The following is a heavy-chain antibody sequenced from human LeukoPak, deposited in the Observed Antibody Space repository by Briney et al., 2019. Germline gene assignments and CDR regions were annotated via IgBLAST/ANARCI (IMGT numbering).Heavy chain of an antibody. Sequence: GGSLRLSCAASGFTFSSYAMSWVRQAPGKGLEWVSAISGSGGSTYYADSVKGRFTISRDNSKDTLYLQMNSLRAEDTAVYYCAPRGYHNIDYWGQGTLVTVSS. CDR2: ISGSGGST. J-gene: IGHJ4*02. CDR3: APRGYHNIDY. CDR1: GFTFSSYA. D-gene: IGHD3-9*01. V-gene: IGHV3-23*01.